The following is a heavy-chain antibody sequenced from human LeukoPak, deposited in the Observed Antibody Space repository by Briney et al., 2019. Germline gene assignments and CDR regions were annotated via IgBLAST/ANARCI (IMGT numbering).Heavy chain of an antibody. CDR3: ARDQRCSRFDGGCDQWYFDL. Sequence: SETLSLTCTVSGYSISSGYYWSWLRQPPGKGLEWIAYIYHSGFTDYNPSLRSRVTISVDTSRNQFSLTLTSATAADTAVYYCARDQRCSRFDGGCDQWYFDLWGRGTLVTVSS. CDR2: IYHSGFT. CDR1: GYSISSGYY. J-gene: IGHJ2*01. D-gene: IGHD5-12*01. V-gene: IGHV4-61*01.